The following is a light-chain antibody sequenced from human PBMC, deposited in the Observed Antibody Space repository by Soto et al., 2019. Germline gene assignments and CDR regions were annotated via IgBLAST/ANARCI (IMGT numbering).Light chain of an antibody. CDR1: TNDVGGYNY. V-gene: IGLV2-8*01. Sequence: QAVVTQPPSASGSPGQSVTISCSGITNDVGGYNYVSWFQQHPGKAPKLIIYDVTKRPSGVPDRFSGSRSGNTASLTVSGLQAEDEADYYCSSFAGSNHCVVFGGGTKLTVL. CDR2: DVT. CDR3: SSFAGSNHCVV. J-gene: IGLJ2*01.